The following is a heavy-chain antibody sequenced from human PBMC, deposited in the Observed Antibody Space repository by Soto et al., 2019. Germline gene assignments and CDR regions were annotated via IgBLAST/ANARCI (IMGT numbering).Heavy chain of an antibody. J-gene: IGHJ4*02. V-gene: IGHV4-30-4*01. D-gene: IGHD2-15*01. Sequence: ALSRPCPVSCPSLNRGAYCWSWIRQSPGRVLEWIGSISYSGDTNYNPSLGSRVTMSVDTSKNQFFLDLHSVAAADAAAYFCAREGGDIVHVSYYWGQGTLVTVSS. CDR3: AREGGDIVHVSYY. CDR1: CPSLNRGAYC. CDR2: ISYSGDT.